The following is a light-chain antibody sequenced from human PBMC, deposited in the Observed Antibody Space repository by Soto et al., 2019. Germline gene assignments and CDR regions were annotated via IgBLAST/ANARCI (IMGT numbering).Light chain of an antibody. J-gene: IGKJ1*01. V-gene: IGKV1-6*01. CDR3: LLDYAYFWA. CDR1: QGIRRA. Sequence: AIPVTQSPSSLSASVEDRVTITCRTSQGIRRALGWYQQKPGKVPKLLIYAASTLQSGVPSRFSGSGSGRDFTLTISSLQPEDFATYYCLLDYAYFWAFGQGTKVEIK. CDR2: AAS.